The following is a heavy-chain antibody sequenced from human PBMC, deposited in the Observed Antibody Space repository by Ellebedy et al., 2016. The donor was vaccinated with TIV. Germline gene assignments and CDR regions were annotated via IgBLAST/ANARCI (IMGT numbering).Heavy chain of an antibody. Sequence: GGSLRLXXAASGFTFSSYTMGWVRQAPGKGLEWVSSISRTNTYIDYADSVRGRFTISRDNSKSTVYLQMNSLRVEDTAVYYCAKDAGSEDYYPFLSFYYDLWGQGALVTVSS. CDR1: GFTFSSYT. CDR3: AKDAGSEDYYPFLSFYYDL. V-gene: IGHV3-21*01. D-gene: IGHD2/OR15-2a*01. CDR2: ISRTNTYI. J-gene: IGHJ4*02.